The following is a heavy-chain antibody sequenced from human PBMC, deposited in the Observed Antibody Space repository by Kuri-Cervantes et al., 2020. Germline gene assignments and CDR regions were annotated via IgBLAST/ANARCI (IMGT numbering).Heavy chain of an antibody. V-gene: IGHV1-18*01. CDR3: ARRRGGSQYYYYYMDV. CDR2: ISAYNGDR. J-gene: IGHJ6*03. Sequence: ASVKVSCKTSGYKFTTYGLTWVRQAPGQGLEWMGWISAYNGDRNYEQRFRDRVNMTTDRSTTTGSLELKNLRSEDTAVYYCARRRGGSQYYYYYMDVWGKGTTVTVSS. CDR1: GYKFTTYG. D-gene: IGHD3-10*01.